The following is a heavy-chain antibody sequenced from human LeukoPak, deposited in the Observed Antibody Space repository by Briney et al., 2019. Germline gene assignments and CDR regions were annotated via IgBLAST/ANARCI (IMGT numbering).Heavy chain of an antibody. D-gene: IGHD3-3*01. CDR2: IYSSGST. Sequence: SETVSLTCTVSGGSISSGSYYWSWIRQPAGKGLEWIGRIYSSGSTNYNPSLKSRVTISVDTSKNQFSLRLSSVTAADTAVYYCARGVATRHNWFDPWGQGTLVTVSS. CDR3: ARGVATRHNWFDP. V-gene: IGHV4-61*02. J-gene: IGHJ5*02. CDR1: GGSISSGSYY.